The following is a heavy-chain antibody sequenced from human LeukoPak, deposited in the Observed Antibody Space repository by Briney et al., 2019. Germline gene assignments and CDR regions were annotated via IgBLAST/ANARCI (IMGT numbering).Heavy chain of an antibody. CDR2: INPTSGGA. V-gene: IGHV1-2*02. CDR1: GYTFTGYY. Sequence: ASVKVSCKASGYTFTGYYMHWVRQAPGQGLEWMGWINPTSGGANYAQKFQSRVTMTRDTSMSTAYMEMRSLRSDDTAVYYCARGDYYDSGVYYYDWGQGTQVTVSS. CDR3: ARGDYYDSGVYYYD. D-gene: IGHD3-22*01. J-gene: IGHJ4*02.